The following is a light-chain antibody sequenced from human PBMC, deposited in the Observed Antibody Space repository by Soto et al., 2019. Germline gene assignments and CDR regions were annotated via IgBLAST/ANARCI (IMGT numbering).Light chain of an antibody. J-gene: IGKJ5*01. Sequence: AILLTQSPSSLSASVGDRVTITCRASQGVDSSLAWYQQRPGKAPKLLIYAASTLQSGVPSRFSGSGSGTDFTLTISCLQSEDFATYYCQQYYSYPQTFGQGTRLEIK. CDR3: QQYYSYPQT. CDR1: QGVDSS. CDR2: AAS. V-gene: IGKV1-8*01.